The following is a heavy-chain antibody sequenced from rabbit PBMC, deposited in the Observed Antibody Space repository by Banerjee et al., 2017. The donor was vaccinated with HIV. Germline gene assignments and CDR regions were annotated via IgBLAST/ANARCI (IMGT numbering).Heavy chain of an antibody. CDR3: ARDLVGVIGWNFYL. Sequence: QDHLVESGGGLVQPGGSLKLSCKASAFDFSSGGVSWVRQAPGKGLEWIGCINAATGKPVYATWAKGRFTISRTSSTTVTLRMTSLTAADRATYFCARDLVGVIGWNFYLWGPGTLVTVS. D-gene: IGHD1-1*01. J-gene: IGHJ4*01. V-gene: IGHV1S45*01. CDR1: AFDFSSGG. CDR2: INAATGKP.